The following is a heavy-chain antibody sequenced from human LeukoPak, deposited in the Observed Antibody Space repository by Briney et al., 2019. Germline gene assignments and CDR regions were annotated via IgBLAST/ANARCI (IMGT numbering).Heavy chain of an antibody. V-gene: IGHV3-23*01. J-gene: IGHJ4*02. CDR2: VSGGGGST. CDR3: AKDYESSAYYYSYSYFDY. Sequence: GGSLRLSCAASGFTFSSHAMGWVRHAAEKGLEWVSVVSGGGGSTFYANSVKGRFTISRDNSKNTLFLQMNSLRAEDTAIYYCAKDYESSAYYYSYSYFDYWGQGALVTVSS. CDR1: GFTFSSHA. D-gene: IGHD3-22*01.